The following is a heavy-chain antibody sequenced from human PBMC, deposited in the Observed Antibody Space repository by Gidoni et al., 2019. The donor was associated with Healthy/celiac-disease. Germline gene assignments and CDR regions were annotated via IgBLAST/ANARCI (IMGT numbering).Heavy chain of an antibody. CDR1: GGPIRSGGYY. Sequence: QVQLQESGPGLVKPSQPLSLTCTVSGGPIRSGGYYWSWIHRHPGKGLEGIGYIYYSWSTYYNPSLKSRVTVSVDTSKNQFSLKLSSVTAADTAVYYCASYWGAAAGTLDWFDPWGQGTLVTVSS. V-gene: IGHV4-31*03. D-gene: IGHD6-13*01. CDR2: IYYSWST. J-gene: IGHJ5*02. CDR3: ASYWGAAAGTLDWFDP.